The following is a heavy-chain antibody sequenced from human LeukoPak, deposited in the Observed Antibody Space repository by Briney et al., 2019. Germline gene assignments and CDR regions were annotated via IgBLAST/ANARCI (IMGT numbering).Heavy chain of an antibody. V-gene: IGHV4-59*08. D-gene: IGHD2-15*01. CDR1: GGSISTFH. CDR2: NHNTGST. CDR3: ASHVHCSGGSCYRYGMDV. J-gene: IGHJ6*02. Sequence: SETLSLTCTVSGGSISTFHWSWIRHRPRRGLERIAFNHNTGSTNYNPSLNSRVTILVDTSKNQFSLKLSSVTAADTAVYYCASHVHCSGGSCYRYGMDVWGQGTTVTVSS.